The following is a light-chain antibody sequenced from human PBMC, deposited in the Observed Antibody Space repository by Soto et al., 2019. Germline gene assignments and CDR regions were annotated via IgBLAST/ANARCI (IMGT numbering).Light chain of an antibody. J-gene: IGKJ1*01. V-gene: IGKV3-15*01. CDR3: QQYKNWPRT. CDR1: QSVSGN. CDR2: GGS. Sequence: EIVMTQSAATLSLSPWERATLSCRASQSVSGNLAWFQQKPGQAPRLLIYGGSTRATGIPARFSGSGSGTAVTLTISSRQSEDVAVDYCQQYKNWPRTFGQGAKVDIK.